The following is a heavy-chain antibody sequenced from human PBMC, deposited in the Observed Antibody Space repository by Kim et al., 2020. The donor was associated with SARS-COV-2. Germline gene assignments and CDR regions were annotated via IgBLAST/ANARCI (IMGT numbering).Heavy chain of an antibody. CDR1: GGSFSGYY. D-gene: IGHD2-15*01. Sequence: SETLSLTCAVYGGSFSGYYWSWIRQPPGKGLEWIGEINHSGSTNYNPSLKSRVTISVDTSKNQFSLKLSSVTAADTAVYYCARTPPYRYCSGGSCYFDY. CDR3: ARTPPYRYCSGGSCYFDY. CDR2: INHSGST. V-gene: IGHV4-34*01. J-gene: IGHJ4*03.